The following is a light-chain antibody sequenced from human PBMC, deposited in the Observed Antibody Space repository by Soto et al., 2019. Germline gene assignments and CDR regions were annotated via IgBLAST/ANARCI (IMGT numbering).Light chain of an antibody. CDR3: QQYNNRWT. Sequence: EIVMTQPPATLSVSPGERATLSCRASQSVSSNLAWYQQKPGQAPRFLIYGASTRATGIPARFSGSGSATEFTLTISSLQSEDFGVYYCQQYNNRWTFGQGTKVDI. J-gene: IGKJ1*01. CDR2: GAS. CDR1: QSVSSN. V-gene: IGKV3-15*01.